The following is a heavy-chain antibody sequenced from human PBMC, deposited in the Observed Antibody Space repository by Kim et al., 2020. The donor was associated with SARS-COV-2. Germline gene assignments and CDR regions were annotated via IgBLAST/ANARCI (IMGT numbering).Heavy chain of an antibody. Sequence: LSLTCAASGFTVSSNYMSWVRQAPGKGLEWVSVIYSGGSTYYADSVKGRFTISRDNSKNTLYLQMNSLRAEDTAVYYCARDRLWFGSGAFDIWGQGTMVTVSS. CDR2: IYSGGST. CDR3: ARDRLWFGSGAFDI. V-gene: IGHV3-66*01. J-gene: IGHJ3*02. CDR1: GFTVSSNY. D-gene: IGHD3-10*01.